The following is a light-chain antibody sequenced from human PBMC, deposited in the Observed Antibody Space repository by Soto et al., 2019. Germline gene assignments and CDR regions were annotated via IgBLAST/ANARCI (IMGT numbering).Light chain of an antibody. CDR2: GAS. CDR3: QQYDSSPRT. Sequence: DIVLTQSPGTLSLSPGERATLSCRASQSISSSYLAWYQQKPGQAPRLLIYGASSRATGMPDWFSGSGSGTDFTLTINRLEPEDVAVYYCQQYDSSPRTFGQGTKVEIK. CDR1: QSISSSY. V-gene: IGKV3-20*01. J-gene: IGKJ1*01.